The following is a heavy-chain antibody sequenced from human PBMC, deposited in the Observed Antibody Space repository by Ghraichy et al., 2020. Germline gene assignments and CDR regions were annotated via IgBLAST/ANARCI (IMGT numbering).Heavy chain of an antibody. CDR1: GGSFSGYY. D-gene: IGHD6-13*01. V-gene: IGHV4-34*01. J-gene: IGHJ6*02. CDR2: INHSGST. CDR3: ARGGSWLPYYYYYYGMDV. Sequence: ESLNISCAVYGGSFSGYYWSWIRQPPGKGLEWIGEINHSGSTNYNPSLKSRVTISVDTSKNQFSLKLSSVTAADTAVYYCARGGSWLPYYYYYYGMDVWGQGTTVTVSS.